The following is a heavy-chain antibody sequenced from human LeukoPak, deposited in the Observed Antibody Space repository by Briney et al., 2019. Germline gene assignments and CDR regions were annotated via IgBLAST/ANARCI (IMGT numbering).Heavy chain of an antibody. CDR2: ISAYNGNT. CDR3: ARDLHHYCSGGSCYGAY. Sequence: GASVKVSCKASGYTFTTYAMNWVRQAPGQGLEWMGWISAYNGNTYYAQNLQGRVSMTTDTSTSTVYMELRSLRSDDTAVYFCARDLHHYCSGGSCYGAYWGQGTLVTVSS. D-gene: IGHD2-15*01. J-gene: IGHJ4*02. CDR1: GYTFTTYA. V-gene: IGHV1-18*01.